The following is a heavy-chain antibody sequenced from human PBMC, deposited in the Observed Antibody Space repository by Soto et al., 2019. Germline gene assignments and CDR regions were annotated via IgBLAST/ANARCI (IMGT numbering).Heavy chain of an antibody. CDR1: GFTFSSYG. CDR3: AIEQRGYCISTSCYDGNGMDV. CDR2: IWYDGSNK. V-gene: IGHV3-33*01. Sequence: GGSLRLSCAASGFTFSSYGMHWVRQAPGKGLEWVAVIWYDGSNKYYADSVKGRFTIPRDNSKNTLYLQMNSLRAEDTAVYYCAIEQRGYCISTSCYDGNGMDVWGQGTTVTVSS. J-gene: IGHJ6*02. D-gene: IGHD2-2*01.